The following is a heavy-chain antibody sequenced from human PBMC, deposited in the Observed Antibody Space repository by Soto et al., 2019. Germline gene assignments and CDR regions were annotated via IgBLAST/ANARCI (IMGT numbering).Heavy chain of an antibody. Sequence: EVQLVKSGGGVVQPGESLRLSCTASGFTFSTYWMHWVRQAPGKGLLWLSRLKGDGSMTDYADSVKGRFTISRDNAENTLYLQMNGLSAEDTAIYYCARGGLYAYYQDNWGQGTLVTVSS. J-gene: IGHJ4*02. CDR1: GFTFSTYW. V-gene: IGHV3-74*01. CDR3: ARGGLYAYYQDN. CDR2: LKGDGSMT. D-gene: IGHD3-16*01.